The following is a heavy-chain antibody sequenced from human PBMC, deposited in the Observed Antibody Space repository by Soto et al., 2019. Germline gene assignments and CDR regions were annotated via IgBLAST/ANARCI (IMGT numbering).Heavy chain of an antibody. CDR2: IVNDGSNE. J-gene: IGHJ3*02. CDR1: GFLFSTYG. D-gene: IGHD2-15*01. CDR3: VRDDIGDPNVLDM. V-gene: IGHV3-33*01. Sequence: CSLRLSCVASGFLFSTYGMHWVRQAPGKGLEWLAVIVNDGSNENHADSVKDRFTISRDNSINTLYLQMNSLRVEDTAFYYCVRDDIGDPNVLDMWGQGTMVTVS.